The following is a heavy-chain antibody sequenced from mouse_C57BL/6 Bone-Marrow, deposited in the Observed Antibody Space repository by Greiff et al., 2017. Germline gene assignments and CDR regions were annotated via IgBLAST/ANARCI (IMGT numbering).Heavy chain of an antibody. CDR2: IWSGGST. CDR1: GFSLTSYG. V-gene: IGHV2-4-1*01. CDR3: ARGLGAMDC. J-gene: IGHJ4*01. Sequence: QVQLKESGPGLVQPSQSLSITCTVSGFSLTSYGVHWVRQSPGKGLEWLGVIWSGGSTNYNAAFISRLSSSKDNSKSQVFLKMNRLQADDAAIYYCARGLGAMDCWGQGTSVTVSS. D-gene: IGHD4-1*01.